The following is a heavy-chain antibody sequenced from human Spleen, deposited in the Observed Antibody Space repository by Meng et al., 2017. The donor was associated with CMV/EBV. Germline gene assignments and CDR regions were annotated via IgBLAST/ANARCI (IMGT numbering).Heavy chain of an antibody. V-gene: IGHV3-7*01. J-gene: IGHJ5*01. CDR3: ARSNRGFIYGFDF. CDR2: INQDRSEK. D-gene: IGHD5-18*01. CDR1: GFTFSSYG. Sequence: GGSLRLSCAASGFTFSSYGMHWVRQAPGKGLEWVANINQDRSEKYYVDSVKGRFTISRDNAKNSVYLQMNTLRAEDTAVYYCARSNRGFIYGFDFWGQGTLVTVSS.